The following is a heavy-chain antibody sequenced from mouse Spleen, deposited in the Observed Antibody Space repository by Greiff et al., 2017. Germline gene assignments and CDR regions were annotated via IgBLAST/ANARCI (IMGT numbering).Heavy chain of an antibody. CDR3: ARDLYYGNYEAMDY. CDR1: GYSITSGYY. V-gene: IGHV3-6*01. Sequence: ESGPGLVKPSQSLSLTCSVTGYSITSGYYWNWIRQFPGNKLEWMGYISYDGSNNYNPSLKNRISITRDTSKNQFFLKLNSVTTEDTATYYCARDLYYGNYEAMDYWGQGTSVTVSS. D-gene: IGHD2-1*01. J-gene: IGHJ4*01. CDR2: ISYDGSN.